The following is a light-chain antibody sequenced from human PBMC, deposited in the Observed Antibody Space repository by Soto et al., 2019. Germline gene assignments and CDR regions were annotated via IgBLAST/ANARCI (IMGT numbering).Light chain of an antibody. CDR1: QSISNH. CDR3: QQSYSSVTYT. CDR2: AAS. Sequence: DIQMTQSPSSLSASVGDRVTVTCRASQSISNHLNWYQQKPGKAPKLLIYAASSLQSGVPSRFSGSGSGTDFTLTISSLQPEDFATYYCQQSYSSVTYTFGQGTKLEIK. V-gene: IGKV1-39*01. J-gene: IGKJ2*01.